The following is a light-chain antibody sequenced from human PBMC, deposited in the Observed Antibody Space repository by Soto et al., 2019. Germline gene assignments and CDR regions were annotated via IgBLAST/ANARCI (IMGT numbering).Light chain of an antibody. Sequence: IQLTQTQTSLSASVGERVTINCQASQGISSDLAWYKPKPGKAPKFLIYAASTLQSGVTSRCTGSGSGTDFTLTILSLQHEDFATYHCQLVTSLPLSFGGGTKVDIK. V-gene: IGKV1-9*01. CDR1: QGISSD. CDR3: QLVTSLPLS. J-gene: IGKJ4*01. CDR2: AAS.